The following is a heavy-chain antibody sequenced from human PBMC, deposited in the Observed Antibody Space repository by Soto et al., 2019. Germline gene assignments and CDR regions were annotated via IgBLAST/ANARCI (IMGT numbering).Heavy chain of an antibody. D-gene: IGHD1-26*01. V-gene: IGHV1-18*01. J-gene: IGHJ5*02. CDR1: GYTFTTYG. CDR3: ARDHGGSYQADSFDP. Sequence: QVQLVQSGVEVKKPGASVKVSCKASGYTFTTYGISWVRQAPGQGLEWMGWICPYDGDTNYADTLQGRVTLTTDTSTTTAYMELRSLRSDDTAMYYCARDHGGSYQADSFDPWGQGTLVIVSS. CDR2: ICPYDGDT.